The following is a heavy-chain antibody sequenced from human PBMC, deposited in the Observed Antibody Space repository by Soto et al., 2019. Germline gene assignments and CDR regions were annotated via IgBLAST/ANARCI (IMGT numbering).Heavy chain of an antibody. D-gene: IGHD3-10*01. CDR3: ARCSGSGTSPDAFDI. Sequence: SETLSLTCAVYGGSFSGYYWSWIRQPPGKGLEWIGEINHSGSTNYNPSLKSRVTISVDTSKNQFSLKLSSVTAADTAVYYCARCSGSGTSPDAFDIWGQGTMITVSS. V-gene: IGHV4-34*01. J-gene: IGHJ3*02. CDR2: INHSGST. CDR1: GGSFSGYY.